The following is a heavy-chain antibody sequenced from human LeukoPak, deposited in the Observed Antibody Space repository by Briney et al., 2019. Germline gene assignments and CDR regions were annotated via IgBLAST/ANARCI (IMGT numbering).Heavy chain of an antibody. Sequence: GASVKVSCKASGYTFISYGISWVRQAPGQGLEWMGWISAYNGNTNYAQKLQGRVTMTTDTSTSTAYMELRSLRSDDTAVYYCARDRGCLYGSGSYCWFDPWGQGTLVTVSS. CDR2: ISAYNGNT. CDR3: ARDRGCLYGSGSYCWFDP. V-gene: IGHV1-18*04. J-gene: IGHJ5*02. D-gene: IGHD3-10*01. CDR1: GYTFISYG.